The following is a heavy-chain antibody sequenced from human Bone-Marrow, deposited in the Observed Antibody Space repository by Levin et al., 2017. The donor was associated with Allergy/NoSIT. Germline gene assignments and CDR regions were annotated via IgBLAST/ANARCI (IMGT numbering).Heavy chain of an antibody. Sequence: GGSLRLSCAASGFTFSSYSMNWVRQAPGKGLEWVSSISSSSSYIYYADSVKGRFTISRDNAKNSLYLQMNSLRAEDTAVYYCARDKVVVAATKNYFDYWGQGTLVTVSS. D-gene: IGHD2-15*01. V-gene: IGHV3-21*01. J-gene: IGHJ4*02. CDR3: ARDKVVVAATKNYFDY. CDR2: ISSSSSYI. CDR1: GFTFSSYS.